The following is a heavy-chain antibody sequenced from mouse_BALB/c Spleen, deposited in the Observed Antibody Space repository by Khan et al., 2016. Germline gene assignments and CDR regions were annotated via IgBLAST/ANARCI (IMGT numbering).Heavy chain of an antibody. CDR1: GFDFSRYW. J-gene: IGHJ3*01. D-gene: IGHD1-2*01. Sequence: EVKLLESGGGLVQPGGSLKFSCAASGFDFSRYWLSWVRKGPGKGLEWIGAINLDSRTINYTPSLQYKFISTRYDAKNTLYLQVSKVRSEDTALYYCARLDYDGLGAYWGRGTLVTVSA. CDR2: INLDSRTI. V-gene: IGHV4-1*02. CDR3: ARLDYDGLGAY.